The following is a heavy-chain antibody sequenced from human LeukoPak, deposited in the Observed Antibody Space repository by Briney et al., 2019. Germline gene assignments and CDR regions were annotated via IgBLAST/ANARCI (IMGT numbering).Heavy chain of an antibody. J-gene: IGHJ4*02. D-gene: IGHD2-15*01. V-gene: IGHV3-7*04. CDR2: IKPDGSAT. CDR3: AGGGGWVFYS. CDR1: GLTFRRYW. Sequence: PGGSLRLSRTAPGLTFRRYWMNWVRQAPGEGLEWVANIKPDGSATSYVDSVKGRFTISRDNVKNSVYLQMNSLRAEDTAVYYCAGGGGWVFYSWGQGTPVTVSA.